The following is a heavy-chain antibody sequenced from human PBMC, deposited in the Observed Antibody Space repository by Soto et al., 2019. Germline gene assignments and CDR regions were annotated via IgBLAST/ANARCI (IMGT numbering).Heavy chain of an antibody. CDR3: ARMNYYDTSGYPFDY. CDR1: GGSISSYY. CDR2: IYFRGTT. Sequence: SETLSLTCTVSGGSISSYYWSWIRQPPGKGLEWIGYIYFRGTTNYNPSLKSRITMSADTSKNQFSLKLNSVTAADTAVYYCARMNYYDTSGYPFDYWGQGMMVTVSS. V-gene: IGHV4-59*01. J-gene: IGHJ4*02. D-gene: IGHD3-22*01.